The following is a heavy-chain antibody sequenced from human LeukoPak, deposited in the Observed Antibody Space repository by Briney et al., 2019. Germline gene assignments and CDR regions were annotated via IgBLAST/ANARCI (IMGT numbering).Heavy chain of an antibody. CDR1: GGSISSSSYY. Sequence: SETLSLTCTVSGGSISSSSYYWGWIRQPPGKGLEWIGSIYYSGSTYYNPSLKSRVTISVDTSKNQFSLKLSSVTAADTAVYYCARSFGGYDVNFDYWGQGTLVTVSS. CDR2: IYYSGST. J-gene: IGHJ4*02. CDR3: ARSFGGYDVNFDY. V-gene: IGHV4-39*01. D-gene: IGHD5-12*01.